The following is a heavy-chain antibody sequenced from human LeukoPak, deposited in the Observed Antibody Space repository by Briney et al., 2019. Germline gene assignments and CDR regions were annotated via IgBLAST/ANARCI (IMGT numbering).Heavy chain of an antibody. V-gene: IGHV1-24*01. CDR3: ATLLGDYSNKDY. J-gene: IGHJ4*02. D-gene: IGHD4-11*01. Sequence: ASVKVSCKVSGYTLTELSMHWVRQAPGKGLEWMGGFDPEDGETIYAQKSQGRVTMTEDTSTDTAYMELSSLRSEDTAVYYCATLLGDYSNKDYWGQGTLVTVSS. CDR1: GYTLTELS. CDR2: FDPEDGET.